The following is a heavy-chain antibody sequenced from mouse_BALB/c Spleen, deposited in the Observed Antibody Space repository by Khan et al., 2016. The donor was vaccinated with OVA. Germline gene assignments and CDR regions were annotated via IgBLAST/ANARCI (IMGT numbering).Heavy chain of an antibody. Sequence: QMQLEESGPGLVAPSQSLSITCTVSGFSLTSYGVNWVRQPPGKGLEWLGVIWGDGSTNYHSALKSRLSINKDNSKSQVFLKLNSLQTDDAATYYCARFEYYGNFYTMDYWGKGTSVTVSS. V-gene: IGHV2-3*01. CDR2: IWGDGST. D-gene: IGHD2-1*01. CDR3: ARFEYYGNFYTMDY. J-gene: IGHJ4*01. CDR1: GFSLTSYG.